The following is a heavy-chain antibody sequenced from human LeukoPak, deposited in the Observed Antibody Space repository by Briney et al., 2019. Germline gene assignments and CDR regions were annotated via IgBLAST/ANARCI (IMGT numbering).Heavy chain of an antibody. V-gene: IGHV3-48*01. CDR2: ISSSSSTI. D-gene: IGHD3-10*01. Sequence: GSLRLSCAASGFTFSSYSMNWVRQAPGKGLEWVSYISSSSSTIYYADSVKGRFTISRDTAKNTLYLQMNSLRAEDSAVYYCARDNTYGSGTKDWGQGTLVTVSS. CDR3: ARDNTYGSGTKD. J-gene: IGHJ4*02. CDR1: GFTFSSYS.